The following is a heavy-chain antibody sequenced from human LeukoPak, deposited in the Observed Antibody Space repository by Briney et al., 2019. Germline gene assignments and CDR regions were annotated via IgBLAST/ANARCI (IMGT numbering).Heavy chain of an antibody. D-gene: IGHD4-17*01. CDR1: GFPFNTYS. CDR3: ARDLRAGLLPLEDY. J-gene: IGHJ4*02. Sequence: GGSLRLSCAASGFPFNTYSMNWVRQAPGKGLEWVSYISSSGRTIYYADSVKGRFTISRDNAKNSLYLQMNSLRAEETAMYYCARDLRAGLLPLEDYWGQGTLVTVSS. V-gene: IGHV3-48*04. CDR2: ISSSGRTI.